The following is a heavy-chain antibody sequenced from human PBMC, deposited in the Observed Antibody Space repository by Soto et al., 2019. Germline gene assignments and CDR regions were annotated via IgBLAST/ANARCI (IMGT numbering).Heavy chain of an antibody. D-gene: IGHD5-18*01. CDR3: AREYRYLFDY. CDR2: IKQDGSDK. V-gene: IGHV3-7*01. CDR1: GFTFSSSW. Sequence: GGSLRLSCAASGFTFSSSWMSWVRQSPGKGLEWVANIKQDGSDKYYVDSVKGRFTISRDNAKNSLYLQMNSLRAEDTAVYYCAREYRYLFDYWGQGTLVTVSS. J-gene: IGHJ4*02.